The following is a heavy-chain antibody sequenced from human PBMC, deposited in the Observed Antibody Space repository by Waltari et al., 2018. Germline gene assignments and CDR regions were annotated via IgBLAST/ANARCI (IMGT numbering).Heavy chain of an antibody. CDR2: INSDGSST. CDR3: ARDLRSPSPDY. Sequence: EVQLMESGGGLVQPGGSLRLSCAASGFSFSSYWMHWFREAPGKGLGWFSRINSDGSSTSYADSVKSRFTISRDNAKNTLYLQMNSLRAEDTAVYYCARDLRSPSPDYWCQGTLVTVSS. V-gene: IGHV3-74*01. J-gene: IGHJ4*02. CDR1: GFSFSSYW.